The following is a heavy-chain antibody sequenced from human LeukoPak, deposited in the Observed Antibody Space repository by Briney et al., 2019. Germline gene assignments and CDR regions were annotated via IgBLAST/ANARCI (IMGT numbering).Heavy chain of an antibody. CDR2: IYYSGST. J-gene: IGHJ3*02. D-gene: IGHD3-16*01. V-gene: IGHV4-61*08. CDR3: ARVWGDAFDI. CDR1: GGSISNGDHY. Sequence: SETLSLTCTVSGGSISNGDHYWSWIRQHPGKGLEWIGYIYYSGSTNYNPSLKSRVTISVDTSKNQFSLKLSSVTAADTAVYYCARVWGDAFDIWGQGTMVTVSS.